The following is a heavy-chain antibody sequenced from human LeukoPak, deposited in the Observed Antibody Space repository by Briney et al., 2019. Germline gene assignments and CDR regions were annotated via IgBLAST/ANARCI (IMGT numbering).Heavy chain of an antibody. V-gene: IGHV4-31*03. D-gene: IGHD2-2*01. CDR1: GGSISSGGYY. CDR2: IYYSGST. Sequence: PSQTLSLTCTVSGGSISSGGYYWSWIRQHPGKGLERIGYIYYSGSTYYNPSLKSRVTISVDTSKNQFSLKLSSVTAADTAVYYCARGYCSSTSCYEKGNFDYWGQGTLVTVSS. CDR3: ARGYCSSTSCYEKGNFDY. J-gene: IGHJ4*02.